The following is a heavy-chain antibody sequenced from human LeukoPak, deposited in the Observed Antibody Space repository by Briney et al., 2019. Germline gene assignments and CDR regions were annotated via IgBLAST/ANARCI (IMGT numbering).Heavy chain of an antibody. J-gene: IGHJ4*02. CDR1: GFTFSSYG. CDR3: ARVGDYYDSSGCFDY. CDR2: IRYDGSNK. Sequence: GGSLRLSCAASGFTFSSYGMHWVRQAPGKGLEWVAFIRYDGSNKYYADSVKGRFTISRDDSKNTLYLQMNSLRAEDTAVYYCARVGDYYDSSGCFDYWGQGTVVTVSS. V-gene: IGHV3-30*02. D-gene: IGHD3-22*01.